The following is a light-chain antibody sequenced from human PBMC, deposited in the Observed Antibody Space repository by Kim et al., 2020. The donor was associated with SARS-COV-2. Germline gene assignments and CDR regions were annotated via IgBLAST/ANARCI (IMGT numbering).Light chain of an antibody. J-gene: IGKJ2*01. CDR1: QSVINK. V-gene: IGKV3-15*01. CDR2: GAS. Sequence: SVTPRETATLACRASQSVINKLALYQQKPGQAPRLLMYGASTRATDIPARFSGSGSGTEFSLTNSLLRSEDFAVYYCQQYNNWPYTFGQGTKLEI. CDR3: QQYNNWPYT.